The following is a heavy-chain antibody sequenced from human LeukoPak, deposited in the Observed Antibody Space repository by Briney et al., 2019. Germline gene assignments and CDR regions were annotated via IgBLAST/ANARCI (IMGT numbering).Heavy chain of an antibody. J-gene: IGHJ4*02. D-gene: IGHD5-24*01. CDR2: IYYSGST. CDR3: AREDGYNLGYFDY. Sequence: SETLSLTFTVSGGSISRYYWGWIRQAPGKGLEWIGYIYYSGSTNYNPSLKSRVTISVDTSKNQSSLKLSSVTAADTAAYYCAREDGYNLGYFDYWGQGTLVTVSS. V-gene: IGHV4-59*01. CDR1: GGSISRYY.